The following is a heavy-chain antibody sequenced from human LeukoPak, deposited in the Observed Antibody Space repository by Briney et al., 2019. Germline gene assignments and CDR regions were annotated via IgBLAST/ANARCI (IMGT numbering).Heavy chain of an antibody. CDR3: ARDGLYYYDSSGPWYY. Sequence: SETLSLTCTVSGGSISSYYWSWIRQPPGKGLEWIGSIYYSGSTYYNPSLKSRVTISVDTSKNQFSLKLSSVTAADTAVYYCARDGLYYYDSSGPWYYWGQGTLVTVSS. J-gene: IGHJ4*02. D-gene: IGHD3-22*01. CDR2: IYYSGST. CDR1: GGSISSYY. V-gene: IGHV4-59*12.